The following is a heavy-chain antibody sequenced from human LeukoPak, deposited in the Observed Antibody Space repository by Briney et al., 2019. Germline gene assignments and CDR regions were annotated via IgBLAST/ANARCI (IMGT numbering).Heavy chain of an antibody. J-gene: IGHJ3*02. V-gene: IGHV4-59*08. CDR2: VFYSGTT. CDR3: ARRMATVTDAFDI. CDR1: GDSLTSNF. Sequence: SETLSLTCNVSGDSLTSNFWSWIRQTPGKGLEWIGYVFYSGTTNYSPSLKSRVTISLDTSKKQIYLRLASVTAADTALYYCARRMATVTDAFDIWGRGTMVSVSS. D-gene: IGHD5-24*01.